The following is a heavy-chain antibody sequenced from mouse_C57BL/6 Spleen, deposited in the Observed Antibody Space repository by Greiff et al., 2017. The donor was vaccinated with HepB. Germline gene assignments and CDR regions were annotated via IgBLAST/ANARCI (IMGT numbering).Heavy chain of an antibody. V-gene: IGHV1-18*01. J-gene: IGHJ2*01. D-gene: IGHD1-1*01. CDR3: ARRALYYGSRGYYFDY. CDR1: GYTFTDYN. CDR2: INPNNGGT. Sequence: EVQLQQSGPELVKPGASVKIPCKASGYTFTDYNMDWVKQSHGKSLEWIGDINPNNGGTIYNQKFKGKATLTVDKSSSTAYMELRSLTSEDTAVYYCARRALYYGSRGYYFDYWGQGTTLTVSS.